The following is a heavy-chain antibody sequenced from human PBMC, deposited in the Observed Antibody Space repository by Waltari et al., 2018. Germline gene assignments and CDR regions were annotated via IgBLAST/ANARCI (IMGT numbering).Heavy chain of an antibody. Sequence: EVQLVESGGGLVQPGGSLRLSCAASGFTFSSYWMSWVRQAPGKGLEWVANIKQDGSEKYYVDAGKGRFTISRDNAKNSLYLQMNSLRAEDTAVYYCARGKYSSSWYGYWGQGTLVTVSS. J-gene: IGHJ4*02. CDR2: IKQDGSEK. D-gene: IGHD6-13*01. V-gene: IGHV3-7*01. CDR3: ARGKYSSSWYGY. CDR1: GFTFSSYW.